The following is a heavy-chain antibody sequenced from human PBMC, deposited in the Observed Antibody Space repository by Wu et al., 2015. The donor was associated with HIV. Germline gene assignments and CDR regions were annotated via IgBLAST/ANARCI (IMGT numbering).Heavy chain of an antibody. J-gene: IGHJ5*02. V-gene: IGHV1-69*05. Sequence: QVQLVQSGAEVKKPGSSVKVSCKASGGTFSSYAISWVRQAPGQGLEWMGRIIPIFGTANYAQKFQGRVTITTDKSTNTVYIELNSLTSEDTALYYCARGLTTPGNFRENWFDPWGQGTLVIVSS. D-gene: IGHD4-23*01. CDR1: GGTFSSYA. CDR3: ARGLTTPGNFRENWFDP. CDR2: IIPIFGTA.